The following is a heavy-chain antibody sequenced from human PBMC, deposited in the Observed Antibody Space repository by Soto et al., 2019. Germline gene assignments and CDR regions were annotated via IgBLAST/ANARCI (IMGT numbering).Heavy chain of an antibody. V-gene: IGHV4-34*01. CDR3: ARGRVASDTAMVKHYYYYGMDV. CDR2: INHSGST. D-gene: IGHD5-18*01. CDR1: LRACVAYS. Sequence: SESPSRAYSVYLRACVAYSWNCISLRTGPDLGRIGQINHSGSTNYNPSLKSRVTISVDTSKNQFSLKLSSVTAADTAVYYCARGRVASDTAMVKHYYYYGMDVWGQGTTVTVSS. J-gene: IGHJ6*02.